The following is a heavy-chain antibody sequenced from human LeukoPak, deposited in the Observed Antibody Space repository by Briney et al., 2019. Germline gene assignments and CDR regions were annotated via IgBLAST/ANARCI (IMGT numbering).Heavy chain of an antibody. J-gene: IGHJ5*02. Sequence: SETLSLTCTVSGGSISSSSYYWGWIRQPPGKGLEWIGSIYYSGSTYYNPSLKSRVTISVDTSKNQFSLKLSSVTAADTAVYYCARQGAYCSSTSCYLGWFDPWGQGTLVTVSS. CDR2: IYYSGST. D-gene: IGHD2-2*01. CDR1: GGSISSSSYY. V-gene: IGHV4-39*01. CDR3: ARQGAYCSSTSCYLGWFDP.